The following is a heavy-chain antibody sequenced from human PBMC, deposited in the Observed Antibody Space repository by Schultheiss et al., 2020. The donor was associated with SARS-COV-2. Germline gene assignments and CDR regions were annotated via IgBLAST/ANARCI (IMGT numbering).Heavy chain of an antibody. D-gene: IGHD1-26*01. CDR3: AREGKGVGAASAFDI. CDR2: INAGNGNT. J-gene: IGHJ3*02. V-gene: IGHV1-3*01. Sequence: ASVKVSCKASGGTFSSYAISWVRQAPGQGLEWMGWINAGNGNTKYSQKFQGRVTITRDTSTSTAYMELSRLRSDDTAVYYCAREGKGVGAASAFDIWGQGTMVTVSS. CDR1: GGTFSSYA.